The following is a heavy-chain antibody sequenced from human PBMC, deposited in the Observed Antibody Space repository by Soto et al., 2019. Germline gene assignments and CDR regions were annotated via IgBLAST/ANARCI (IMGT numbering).Heavy chain of an antibody. V-gene: IGHV3-30-3*01. CDR2: ISYDGSNK. CDR1: GFTFSSYA. D-gene: IGHD2-15*01. J-gene: IGHJ3*02. CDR3: ARDGGARVRDAFDI. Sequence: QVQLVESGGGVVQPGRSLRLSCAASGFTFSSYAMHWVRQAPGTGLEWVAVISYDGSNKYYADSVKGRFTISRDNSKNTLYLQMNSLRAEDTAVYYCARDGGARVRDAFDIWGQGTMVTVSS.